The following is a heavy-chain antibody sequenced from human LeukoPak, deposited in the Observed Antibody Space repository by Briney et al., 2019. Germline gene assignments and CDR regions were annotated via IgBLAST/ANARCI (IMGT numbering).Heavy chain of an antibody. Sequence: SVKVSCMASRGTFSSYAISWVRQPPGQGLEWVGRIIPIFGTANYAQKFQGRVTITTDESTSTAYMELSSLRSEDTAVYYCASPRGHIVPEDDFYYFDYWGQGTPVTVSS. V-gene: IGHV1-69*05. CDR2: IIPIFGTA. CDR1: RGTFSSYA. J-gene: IGHJ4*02. D-gene: IGHD5-18*01. CDR3: ASPRGHIVPEDDFYYFDY.